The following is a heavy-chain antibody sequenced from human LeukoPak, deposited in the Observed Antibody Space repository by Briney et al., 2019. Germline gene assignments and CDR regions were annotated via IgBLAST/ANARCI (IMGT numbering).Heavy chain of an antibody. D-gene: IGHD5-18*01. Sequence: GGSLRLSCAASGFTFSDHAMSWVRQAPAKGLEWVSSINGNGGGSYYIDSVKGRFTVSRDNSENALYLQMNSLRAEDTAVYYCAKGQLRLQLWCFDYWGQGTLVTVSS. CDR2: INGNGGGS. J-gene: IGHJ4*02. CDR1: GFTFSDHA. V-gene: IGHV3-23*01. CDR3: AKGQLRLQLWCFDY.